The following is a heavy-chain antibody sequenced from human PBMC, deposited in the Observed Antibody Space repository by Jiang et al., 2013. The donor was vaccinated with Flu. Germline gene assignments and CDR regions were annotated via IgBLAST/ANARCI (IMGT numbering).Heavy chain of an antibody. V-gene: IGHV4-39*01. J-gene: IGHJ4*02. CDR3: ARHEPTGHFDY. Sequence: GPGLVKPSETLSLTCTVSGGSISSSSYYWGWIRQPPGKGLEWIGSIYYSGSTYYNPSLKSRVTISVDTSKNQFSLKLSSVTAADTAVYYCARHEPTGHFDYWGQGTLVTVSS. CDR1: GGSISSSSYY. D-gene: IGHD1-14*01. CDR2: IYYSGST.